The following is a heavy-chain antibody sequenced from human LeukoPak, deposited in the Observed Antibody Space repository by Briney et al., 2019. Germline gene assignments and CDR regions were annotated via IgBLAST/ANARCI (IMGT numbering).Heavy chain of an antibody. J-gene: IGHJ6*03. D-gene: IGHD3-22*01. Sequence: GGSLRLSCAASGFSLIDYDMTWIRQAPGKGLEWVSYMSSSGDGIYYVDSVRGRFTISRDNAKNSLNLQMKSLRAEDTAVYYCARILYYYDRTGYNMDVWGIGTTVTVSS. CDR3: ARILYYYDRTGYNMDV. V-gene: IGHV3-11*01. CDR2: MSSSGDGI. CDR1: GFSLIDYD.